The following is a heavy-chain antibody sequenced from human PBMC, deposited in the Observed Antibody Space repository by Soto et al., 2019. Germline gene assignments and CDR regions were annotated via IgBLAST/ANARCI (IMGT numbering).Heavy chain of an antibody. CDR3: ARYSSGCSPHGMDV. CDR2: INSDGSST. D-gene: IGHD6-19*01. CDR1: GFTFGNYW. J-gene: IGHJ6*02. V-gene: IGHV3-74*01. Sequence: GGSLRLSCAASGFTFGNYWMHWVRQAPGKGLVWVSRINSDGSSTDYADSVKGRFTISRDNAKNTLYLQMSSLRAEDTALYYCARYSSGCSPHGMDVWGQGTTVTVSS.